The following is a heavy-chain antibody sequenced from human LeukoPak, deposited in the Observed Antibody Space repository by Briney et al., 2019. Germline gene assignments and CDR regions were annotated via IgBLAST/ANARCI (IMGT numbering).Heavy chain of an antibody. CDR3: ASGTPGIAAFDP. D-gene: IGHD6-13*01. CDR1: GYTFTNSY. V-gene: IGHV1-46*01. J-gene: IGHJ5*02. CDR2: INPDGGNT. Sequence: GASVKVSCKASGYTFTNSYIHWERQAPGQVLEWMGLINPDGGNTNYAQNFQGRVTLTRDTSKNQFSLKLSSVTAADTAVYYCASGTPGIAAFDPWGQGTLVTVSS.